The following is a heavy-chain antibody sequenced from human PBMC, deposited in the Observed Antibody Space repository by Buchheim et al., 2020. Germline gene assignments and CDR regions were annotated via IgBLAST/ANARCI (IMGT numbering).Heavy chain of an antibody. J-gene: IGHJ6*02. CDR3: AKTGGLVYYYGMDV. CDR2: INQRGTEK. D-gene: IGHD1-14*01. CDR1: GFTFSDFW. V-gene: IGHV3-7*01. Sequence: EVQLVESGGGLVQPGGSLRLSCAASGFTFSDFWMNWVRQAPGKGLEWVASINQRGTEKYYVDSVKGRFTVSRDNGKNSLYLQMNNLRAEDTAVYYCAKTGGLVYYYGMDVWGQGTT.